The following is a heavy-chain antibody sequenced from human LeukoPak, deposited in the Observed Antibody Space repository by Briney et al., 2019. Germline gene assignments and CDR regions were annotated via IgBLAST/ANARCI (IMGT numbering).Heavy chain of an antibody. J-gene: IGHJ4*02. Sequence: GRSLRLSCAASGFTFSSYGMHWVRQAPGKGLEWVAVIWYGGSNKYYADSVKGRFTISRDNSKNTLYLQMNSLRVEDTAVYYCAKDRERWGGYSYGLPFDYWGQGILVTVSS. V-gene: IGHV3-30*18. D-gene: IGHD5-18*01. CDR1: GFTFSSYG. CDR2: IWYGGSNK. CDR3: AKDRERWGGYSYGLPFDY.